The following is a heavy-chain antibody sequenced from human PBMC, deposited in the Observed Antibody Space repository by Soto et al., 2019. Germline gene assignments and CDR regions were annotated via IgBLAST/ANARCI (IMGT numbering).Heavy chain of an antibody. CDR2: IYSGHTT. V-gene: IGHV3-53*01. Sequence: GGSLRLSCVASGFIVSSNQMSWVRQAPGKGLEWVSVIYSGHTTYYADSVEGRFTISRDNSKNTLYLQMNSLRAEDTAVYYCAKVQRDYFDYWGQGTLVTVSS. J-gene: IGHJ4*02. CDR3: AKVQRDYFDY. CDR1: GFIVSSNQ.